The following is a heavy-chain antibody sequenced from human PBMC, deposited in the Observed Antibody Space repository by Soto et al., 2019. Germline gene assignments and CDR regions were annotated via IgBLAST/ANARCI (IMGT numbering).Heavy chain of an antibody. CDR2: IYHSGST. D-gene: IGHD1-26*01. Sequence: SETLSLTCAVSGGSISSGGYSWSWIRQPPGKGLEWIGYIYHSGSTYYNPSLKSRVTISVDRSKNQFSLKLSSVTAADTAVYYCARGSYGGNSRVFDYWGQGTLVTVSS. CDR3: ARGSYGGNSRVFDY. CDR1: GGSISSGGYS. J-gene: IGHJ4*02. V-gene: IGHV4-30-2*01.